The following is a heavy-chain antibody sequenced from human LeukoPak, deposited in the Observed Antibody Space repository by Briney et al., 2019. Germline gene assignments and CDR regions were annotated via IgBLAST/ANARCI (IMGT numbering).Heavy chain of an antibody. J-gene: IGHJ5*02. CDR3: AKAPYNWNNNWFDP. Sequence: SQTLSLTCAISGDGVSSNSAAWNWIRQSPSRGLEWLGRTYYRSKWYNDYAVSVKSRITINPDTSKNQFSLQLNSVTPEDTAVYYCAKAPYNWNNNWFDPWGQGTLVTVSS. CDR2: TYYRSKWYN. CDR1: GDGVSSNSAA. V-gene: IGHV6-1*01. D-gene: IGHD1/OR15-1a*01.